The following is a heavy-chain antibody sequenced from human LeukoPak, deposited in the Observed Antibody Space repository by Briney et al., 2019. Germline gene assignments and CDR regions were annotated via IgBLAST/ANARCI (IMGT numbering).Heavy chain of an antibody. Sequence: PGGSLSLPCSASGFTFCDYNMMWVRQAPGGGREWVSYITNGGSTIHHADSVKGRFTISRDNAKKALYLQMNSLRAEDTAVYCCARSIGLTGGGVVVWGQGTTVTVSS. D-gene: IGHD3-9*01. J-gene: IGHJ6*02. V-gene: IGHV3-11*01. CDR2: ITNGGSTI. CDR3: ARSIGLTGGGVVV. CDR1: GFTFCDYN.